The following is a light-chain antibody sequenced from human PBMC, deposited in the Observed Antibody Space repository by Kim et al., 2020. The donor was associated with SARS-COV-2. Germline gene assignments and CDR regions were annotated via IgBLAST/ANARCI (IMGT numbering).Light chain of an antibody. J-gene: IGLJ3*02. CDR1: SSNIGPNY. V-gene: IGLV1-47*01. CDR3: AAWDDTLSGPL. CDR2: SNN. Sequence: QSVLTQPPSASGTPGQRVTISCSGTSSNIGPNYVYWYQHLPGTAPRVLIHSNNERPSGVPDRFSGSKSGTSASLAISGLRSEDEGDYYCAAWDDTLSGPLFGGGTKLTVL.